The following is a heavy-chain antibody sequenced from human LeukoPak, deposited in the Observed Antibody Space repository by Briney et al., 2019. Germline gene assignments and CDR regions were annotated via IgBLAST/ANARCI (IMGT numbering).Heavy chain of an antibody. CDR1: GGSISSYY. Sequence: SETLSLTCTVSGGSISSYYWSWIRQPPGKGLEWIGYIYYSGSTYYNPSLKSRVTISVDTSKNQFSLKLSSVTAADTAVYYCATTERYSSGWYFDYWGQGTLVTVSS. D-gene: IGHD6-19*01. CDR3: ATTERYSSGWYFDY. J-gene: IGHJ4*02. V-gene: IGHV4-59*06. CDR2: IYYSGST.